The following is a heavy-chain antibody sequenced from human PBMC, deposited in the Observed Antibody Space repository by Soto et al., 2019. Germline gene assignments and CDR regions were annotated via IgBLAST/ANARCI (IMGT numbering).Heavy chain of an antibody. CDR2: TYYSGNT. V-gene: IGHV4-30-2*03. Sequence: PSETLSLTCDVSGDTISTGGYTWAWIRQPPGKALEWIGNTYYSGNTYYNPSLKSRVTISVDTSKNQFSLKLSSVTAADTAVYYCARTVYGSGSYSWFDPWGQGTLVTVSS. D-gene: IGHD3-10*01. CDR3: ARTVYGSGSYSWFDP. CDR1: GDTISTGGYT. J-gene: IGHJ5*02.